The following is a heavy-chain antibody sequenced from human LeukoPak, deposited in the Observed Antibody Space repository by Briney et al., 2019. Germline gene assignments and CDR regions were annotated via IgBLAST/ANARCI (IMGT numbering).Heavy chain of an antibody. V-gene: IGHV3-7*01. CDR1: GFTFSSYW. J-gene: IGHJ4*02. CDR3: ARGPAAGNLLGY. Sequence: PGGSLRLSCAASGFTFSSYWMSWVRQAPGRGLEWVANIKQDGSEKYYVDSVKGRFTISRDNAKNSLFLQMNSLRAEDTAVYYCARGPAAGNLLGYWGQGTLVTVSS. CDR2: IKQDGSEK. D-gene: IGHD6-19*01.